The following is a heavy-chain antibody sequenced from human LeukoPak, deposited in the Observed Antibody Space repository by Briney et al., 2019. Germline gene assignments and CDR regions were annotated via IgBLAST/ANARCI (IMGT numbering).Heavy chain of an antibody. V-gene: IGHV3-7*01. CDR3: AREVWFGESSRHYCYYYMDV. Sequence: PGGSLRLSCAASGFTFSSYWMSWVRQAPGKGLEWVANIKQDGSEKYYVDSVKGRFTISRDNTKNSLYLQMNSLRAEDTAVYYCAREVWFGESSRHYCYYYMDVWGKGTTVTVSS. CDR2: IKQDGSEK. CDR1: GFTFSSYW. D-gene: IGHD3-10*01. J-gene: IGHJ6*03.